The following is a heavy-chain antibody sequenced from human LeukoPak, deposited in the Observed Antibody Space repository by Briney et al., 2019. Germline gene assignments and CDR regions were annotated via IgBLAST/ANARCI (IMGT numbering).Heavy chain of an antibody. Sequence: GGSLRLSCAASGFTVSSNYMSWVRQAPGKGLEWVSVIYSGGSTYYADSVKGRFTISRDNSKNTLYLQMNSLRAEDTAVYYCARDHGRKWELPFDYWGQGTLATVSS. CDR1: GFTVSSNY. CDR2: IYSGGST. CDR3: ARDHGRKWELPFDY. D-gene: IGHD1-26*01. V-gene: IGHV3-66*01. J-gene: IGHJ4*02.